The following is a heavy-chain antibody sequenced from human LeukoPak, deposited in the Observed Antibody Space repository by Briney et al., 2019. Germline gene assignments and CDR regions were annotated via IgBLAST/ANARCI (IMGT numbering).Heavy chain of an antibody. D-gene: IGHD5-18*01. Sequence: SETLSLTCTVSGGSISSYYWSWIRQPPGKGLERIGYIYYSGSTNYNPSLKSRVTISVDTSKNQFSLKLSSVTAADTAVYYCARHERENGYNFDYWGQGTLVTVSS. V-gene: IGHV4-59*08. CDR2: IYYSGST. J-gene: IGHJ4*02. CDR3: ARHERENGYNFDY. CDR1: GGSISSYY.